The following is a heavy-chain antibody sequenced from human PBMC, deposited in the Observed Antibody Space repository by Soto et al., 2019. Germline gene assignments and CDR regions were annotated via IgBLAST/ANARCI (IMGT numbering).Heavy chain of an antibody. V-gene: IGHV3-48*02. CDR3: ARVSNTWEDDD. CDR1: GFSLSDFG. D-gene: IGHD1-26*01. Sequence: GGSLRLSCVVSGFSLSDFGVNWVRQAPGKGLEWISYISSGSDTIFYADSVKGRFTISRDNAKNSFSLQMNSLGDEDTAVYYCARVSNTWEDDDWGQGTLVTVSS. CDR2: ISSGSDTI. J-gene: IGHJ4*02.